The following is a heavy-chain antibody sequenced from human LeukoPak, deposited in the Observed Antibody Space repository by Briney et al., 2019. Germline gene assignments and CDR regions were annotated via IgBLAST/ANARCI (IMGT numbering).Heavy chain of an antibody. V-gene: IGHV3-23*01. CDR2: ISGSGGST. Sequence: GGSLRLSCAASGFTFSSYAMSWVRQAPGKGLEWVSAISGSGGSTYYADSVKGRFTISRDNSKNTLYLQMNSLRAEDTAVYYCAKADGSGSYYNVPIDYWGQGTLVTVSS. CDR1: GFTFSSYA. D-gene: IGHD3-10*01. CDR3: AKADGSGSYYNVPIDY. J-gene: IGHJ4*02.